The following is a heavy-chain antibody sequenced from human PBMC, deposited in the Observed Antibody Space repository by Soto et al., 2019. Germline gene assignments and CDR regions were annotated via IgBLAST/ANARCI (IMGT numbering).Heavy chain of an antibody. CDR1: GYSFTSYW. D-gene: IGHD3-10*01. J-gene: IGHJ6*02. CDR2: IYPGDSDT. V-gene: IGHV5-51*07. Sequence: PGESLKISCKGSGYSFTSYWIGWVHQMPGKGLEWMGIIYPGDSDTRYSPSFQGQVTISADKSISTAYLQWSSLKASDTAMYYCARRQYYGSGSYYPIYYYGMDVWGQGTTVTVSS. CDR3: ARRQYYGSGSYYPIYYYGMDV.